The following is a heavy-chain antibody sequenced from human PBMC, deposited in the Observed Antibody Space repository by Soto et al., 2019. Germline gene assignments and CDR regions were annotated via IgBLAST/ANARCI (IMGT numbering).Heavy chain of an antibody. V-gene: IGHV4-61*08. Sequence: SETLSLTCTVSGGSISSGDYYWSWIRQPPGKGLEWIGYIYYSGSTNYNPSLKSRVTISVDTSKNQFSLKLSSVTAADTAVYYCARATVLLCPDYWGQGTLVTVSS. CDR2: IYYSGST. CDR1: GGSISSGDYY. J-gene: IGHJ4*02. D-gene: IGHD3-10*01. CDR3: ARATVLLCPDY.